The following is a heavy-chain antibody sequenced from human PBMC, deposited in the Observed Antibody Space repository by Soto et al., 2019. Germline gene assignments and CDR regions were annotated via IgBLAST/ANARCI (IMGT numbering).Heavy chain of an antibody. CDR3: AKAMSVPNYFDY. J-gene: IGHJ4*02. V-gene: IGHV3-30*18. CDR2: ISYDGSNK. D-gene: IGHD4-17*01. Sequence: GGSLRLSCAASGFTFSSYGMHWVRQAPGKGLEWVAVISYDGSNKYYADSVKGRFTISRDNSKNTLYLQMNSLRAEDTAVYYCAKAMSVPNYFDYGGQGTLVTVSS. CDR1: GFTFSSYG.